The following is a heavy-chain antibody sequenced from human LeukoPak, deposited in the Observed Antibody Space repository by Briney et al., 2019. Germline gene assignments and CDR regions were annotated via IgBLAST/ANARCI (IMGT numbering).Heavy chain of an antibody. D-gene: IGHD1-26*01. Sequence: SGGSLRLSCAASGFTFSDYYMSWIRQAPGQGLQWVSTISFDAENTYFADSVKGRFTISRDNSKKTVSLQMTSLSAEDTGIYYCAKDLPPGRPNPSEQEDWGQGTRVTVSS. CDR1: GFTFSDYY. CDR3: AKDLPPGRPNPSEQED. J-gene: IGHJ4*02. V-gene: IGHV3-23*01. CDR2: ISFDAENT.